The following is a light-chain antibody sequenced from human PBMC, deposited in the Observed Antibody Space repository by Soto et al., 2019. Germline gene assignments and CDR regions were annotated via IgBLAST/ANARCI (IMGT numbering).Light chain of an antibody. J-gene: IGKJ1*01. CDR1: QSISSW. Sequence: DIQMTQSPSTLSASVGDRVTITCRASQSISSWLAWYQLKPGKAPKLLIYDASGLESGVPSRFSGSGSGTAFTLTISSLQPDDFATYYCQQYNSYRTFGQGTKVEIK. CDR3: QQYNSYRT. V-gene: IGKV1-5*01. CDR2: DAS.